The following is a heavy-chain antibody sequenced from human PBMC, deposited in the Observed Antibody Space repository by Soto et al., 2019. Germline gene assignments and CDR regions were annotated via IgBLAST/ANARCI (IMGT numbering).Heavy chain of an antibody. J-gene: IGHJ6*02. D-gene: IGHD3-16*01. CDR1: GYTFTRYG. CDR3: AMVDVYVTPSPQDV. V-gene: IGHV1-18*01. CDR2: INTYNGNT. Sequence: QVQLVQSGAEVKNPGASVKVSCKASGYTFTRYGIGWARQAPGQGLEWMGWINTYNGNTNYAQNVQGRVTLTTDTHTSTAYMVLRSLRSTDTAIYYCAMVDVYVTPSPQDVWGQGTTFIVSS.